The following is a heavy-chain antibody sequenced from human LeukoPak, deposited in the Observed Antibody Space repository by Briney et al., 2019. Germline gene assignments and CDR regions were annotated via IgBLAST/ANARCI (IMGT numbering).Heavy chain of an antibody. D-gene: IGHD1-26*01. Sequence: SETLSLSCTVSGGSISSSSYYWGWICQPPGKGLEWIGSMYYSGTTYYNPSLKSRVTISVDTSKNQFSLKLSSVTAADTAVYYCARHRYRSGSDWIDPWGQGTLVTVSS. CDR1: GGSISSSSYY. J-gene: IGHJ5*02. CDR3: ARHRYRSGSDWIDP. V-gene: IGHV4-39*01. CDR2: MYYSGTT.